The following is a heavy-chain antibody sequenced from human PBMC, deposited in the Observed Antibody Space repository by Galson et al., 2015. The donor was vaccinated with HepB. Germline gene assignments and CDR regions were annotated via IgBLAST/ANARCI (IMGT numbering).Heavy chain of an antibody. CDR3: ARDLFSSTSCYAHSYYYYGMDV. CDR1: GGTFSSYA. V-gene: IGHV1-69*06. J-gene: IGHJ6*02. CDR2: IIPIFGTA. D-gene: IGHD2-2*01. Sequence: SVKVSCKASGGTFSSYAISWVRQAPGQGLEWMGGIIPIFGTANYAQKFQGRVTITADKSTSTAYMELSSLRSEDTAVYYCARDLFSSTSCYAHSYYYYGMDVWGQGTTVTVSS.